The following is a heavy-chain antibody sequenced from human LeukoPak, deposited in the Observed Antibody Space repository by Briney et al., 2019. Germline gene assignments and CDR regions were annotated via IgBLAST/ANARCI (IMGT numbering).Heavy chain of an antibody. Sequence: PSETLSLTCAVSGGPFSGYYWYWIRQPPGKGLEWIGEINHGESTNYNPSLKSRATLSVDTSENQFSLKLTSVTAADTAVYYCARGRTYYYDTGGYYPSIYYGMDVWGQGTTVIVSS. D-gene: IGHD3-22*01. CDR2: INHGEST. CDR1: GGPFSGYY. J-gene: IGHJ6*02. V-gene: IGHV4-34*01. CDR3: ARGRTYYYDTGGYYPSIYYGMDV.